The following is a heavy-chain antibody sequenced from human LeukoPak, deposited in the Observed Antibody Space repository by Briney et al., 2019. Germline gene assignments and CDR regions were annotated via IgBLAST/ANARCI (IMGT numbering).Heavy chain of an antibody. V-gene: IGHV3-11*05. Sequence: GGSLRLSCGASGLTFSDSYMSWIRQAPRKGLEWVSYISSSSSYTNYADSGKGRLTISRDNAKNSLYLKMNRLRAEDTAVYSCARAAHSSSWFFDYWGQGTLVTVYS. CDR1: GLTFSDSY. D-gene: IGHD6-13*01. J-gene: IGHJ4*02. CDR2: ISSSSSYT. CDR3: ARAAHSSSWFFDY.